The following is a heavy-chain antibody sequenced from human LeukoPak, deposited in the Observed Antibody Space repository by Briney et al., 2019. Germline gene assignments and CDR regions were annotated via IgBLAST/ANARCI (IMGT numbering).Heavy chain of an antibody. D-gene: IGHD3-10*01. V-gene: IGHV3-7*03. CDR1: GFTFRGYW. CDR2: IKPDGSDQ. Sequence: GGSLRLSCAASGFTFRGYWMTWVRQAPGKGLEWVATIKPDGSDQYYVDSLRGRFTISRDNTKNSLYLQMNSLRAEDTAVYYCAKVGPITMVRGVVDYWGQGTLVTVSS. J-gene: IGHJ4*02. CDR3: AKVGPITMVRGVVDY.